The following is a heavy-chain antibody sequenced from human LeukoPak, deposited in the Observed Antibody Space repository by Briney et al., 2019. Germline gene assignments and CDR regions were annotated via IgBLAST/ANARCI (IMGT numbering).Heavy chain of an antibody. Sequence: SETLSLTCTVSGGSISSYYWSWIRQPPGKGLEWIGYIYYSGSTNYNPSLKSRVTISVDTSKNQFSLKLSSVTAADAAVYYCARRGSGSYSLFDFWGQGTLVTVSS. D-gene: IGHD3-10*01. J-gene: IGHJ4*02. CDR2: IYYSGST. V-gene: IGHV4-59*08. CDR3: ARRGSGSYSLFDF. CDR1: GGSISSYY.